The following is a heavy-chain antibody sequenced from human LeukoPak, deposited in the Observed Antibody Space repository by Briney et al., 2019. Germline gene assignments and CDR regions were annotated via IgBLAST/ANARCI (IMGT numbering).Heavy chain of an antibody. D-gene: IGHD3-10*01. CDR3: ARDGNYYGINWLDL. CDR2: INSGGSST. V-gene: IGHV3-74*01. J-gene: IGHJ5*02. CDR1: GFTFSSYW. Sequence: GGSLRLSCAASGFTFSSYWMLWVRQAPGKGLVWVSHINSGGSSTSYADYVKGRFTIPRDNAKNTLYLQMNSLRAEDKAVYYCARDGNYYGINWLDLWGKGTVVTV.